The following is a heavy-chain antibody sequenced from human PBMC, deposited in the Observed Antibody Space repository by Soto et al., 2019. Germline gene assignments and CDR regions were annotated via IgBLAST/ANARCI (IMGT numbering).Heavy chain of an antibody. CDR2: IYSGGST. J-gene: IGHJ3*02. D-gene: IGHD5-18*01. CDR1: GFTVSSNY. V-gene: IGHV3-53*01. CDR3: ARGGGYSYGQDAFDI. Sequence: PGGSLRLSCAASGFTVSSNYMSWVRQAPGKGLEWVSVIYSGGSTYYADSVKGRFTISRDNSKNTLYLQMNSLRAEDTAVYYCARGGGYSYGQDAFDIWGQGTMVTVSS.